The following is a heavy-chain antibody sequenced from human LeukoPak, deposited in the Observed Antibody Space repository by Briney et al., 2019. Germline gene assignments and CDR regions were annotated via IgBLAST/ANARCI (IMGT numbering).Heavy chain of an antibody. CDR1: GGSISSYY. J-gene: IGHJ4*02. CDR3: ATGTGYCSGGGCYDY. V-gene: IGHV4-59*12. CDR2: IYYSGST. Sequence: PSETLSLTCTVSGGSISSYYWSWIRQPPGKGLEWIGYIYYSGSTYYNPSLKSRVTISVDRSKNQFSLKLSSVTAADTGIYYCATGTGYCSGGGCYDYWGQGTLVTVSS. D-gene: IGHD2-15*01.